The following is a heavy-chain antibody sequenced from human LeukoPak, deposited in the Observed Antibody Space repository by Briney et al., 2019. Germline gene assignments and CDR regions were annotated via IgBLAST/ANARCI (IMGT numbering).Heavy chain of an antibody. CDR1: GYTFTSYG. D-gene: IGHD3-16*02. J-gene: IGHJ4*02. CDR3: ARDMSIMITFGGVISLDY. Sequence: ASVKVSCKAFGYTFTSYGISWVRQAPGQGLEWMGWISAYNGNTKYAQKPQGRVTMTTDTSTSTAYMELRSLRSDDTAVYYCARDMSIMITFGGVISLDYWGQGTLVTVSS. V-gene: IGHV1-18*01. CDR2: ISAYNGNT.